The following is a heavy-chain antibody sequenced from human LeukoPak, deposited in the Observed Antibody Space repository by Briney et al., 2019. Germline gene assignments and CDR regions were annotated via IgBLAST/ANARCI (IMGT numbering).Heavy chain of an antibody. D-gene: IGHD5-12*01. Sequence: GGSPRLSSAAPGFSISNSAMSWVRQAPGKGLEWISLIVASSGFTFYADSVKGRFTISRDSSKNTLYLQMNSLRAEDMAVYYCAKGAYDYIEMGYFDYWGQGTLVTVSS. V-gene: IGHV3-23*01. J-gene: IGHJ4*02. CDR1: GFSISNSA. CDR3: AKGAYDYIEMGYFDY. CDR2: IVASSGFT.